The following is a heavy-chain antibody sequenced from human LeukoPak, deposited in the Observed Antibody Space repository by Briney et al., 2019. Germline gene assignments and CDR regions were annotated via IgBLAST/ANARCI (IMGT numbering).Heavy chain of an antibody. CDR1: GFTFSSYA. V-gene: IGHV3-23*01. D-gene: IGHD3-16*02. CDR3: AKVSLRPYYDYVWGSYREFDY. Sequence: GGSLRLSCAASGFTFSSYAMSWVRQAPGKGLEWVSAISGSGGSTYYADSVKGRFTISRDNSKNTLYLQVNSLRAEDTAVYYCAKVSLRPYYDYVWGSYREFDYWGQGTLVTVSS. CDR2: ISGSGGST. J-gene: IGHJ4*02.